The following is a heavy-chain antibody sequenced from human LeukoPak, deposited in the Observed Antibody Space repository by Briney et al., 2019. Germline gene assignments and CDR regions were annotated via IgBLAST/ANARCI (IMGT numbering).Heavy chain of an antibody. Sequence: SETLSLTCTVSGYSISSGYYWGWIRQPPGKGLEWIGSIYHSGSTYYNPSLKSRVTISVDTSKNQFSLKLSFVTAADTAVYYCARGYCSSTSCQRFDPWGQGTLVTVSS. V-gene: IGHV4-38-2*02. CDR2: IYHSGST. J-gene: IGHJ5*02. CDR1: GYSISSGYY. CDR3: ARGYCSSTSCQRFDP. D-gene: IGHD2-2*01.